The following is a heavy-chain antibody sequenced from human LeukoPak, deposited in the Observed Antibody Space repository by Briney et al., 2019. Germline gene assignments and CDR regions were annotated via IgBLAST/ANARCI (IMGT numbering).Heavy chain of an antibody. D-gene: IGHD6-19*01. CDR2: ISSSGSTI. Sequence: GGSLRLSCAASGFTFSDYYMSWIRQAPGKGLEWVSYISSSGSTIYYADSVKGRFTISRDNARNSLYLQTNSLRAEDTALYYCAKGGGWYYFDYWGQGTLVTVSS. CDR1: GFTFSDYY. CDR3: AKGGGWYYFDY. J-gene: IGHJ4*02. V-gene: IGHV3-11*01.